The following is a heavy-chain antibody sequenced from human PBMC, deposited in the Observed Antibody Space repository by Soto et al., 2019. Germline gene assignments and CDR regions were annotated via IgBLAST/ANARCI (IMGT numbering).Heavy chain of an antibody. Sequence: SLRLSCATSGFVFSSFWLSWVRQAPGKGLEWVSAISGSGGSTYYADSVKGRFTISRDNSKNTLYLQTNSLRAEDTAVYYCAKDLSNHYYYYGMDVWGQGTTVTVSS. CDR3: AKDLSNHYYYYGMDV. CDR1: GFVFSSFW. CDR2: ISGSGGST. J-gene: IGHJ6*02. V-gene: IGHV3-23*01.